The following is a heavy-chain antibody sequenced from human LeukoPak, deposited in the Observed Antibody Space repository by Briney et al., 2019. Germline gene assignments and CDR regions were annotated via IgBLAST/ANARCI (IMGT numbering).Heavy chain of an antibody. CDR3: AREGPYSTSGSTDY. V-gene: IGHV3-30*04. J-gene: IGHJ4*02. CDR2: ISQDGRSK. D-gene: IGHD3-10*01. Sequence: GGSLRLSCAVSGLSFNTHTMHWVRQAPGKGLEWVAIISQDGRSKFYADSVKGRFTISRDNSRNTLFLQMSSLETEDTAVYYCAREGPYSTSGSTDYWGQGTLVIVSS. CDR1: GLSFNTHT.